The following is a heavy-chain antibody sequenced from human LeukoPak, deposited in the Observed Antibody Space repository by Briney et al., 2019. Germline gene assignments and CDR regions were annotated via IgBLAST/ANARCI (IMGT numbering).Heavy chain of an antibody. J-gene: IGHJ3*02. Sequence: GGSLRLSCAASGFTFSSYGMHWVRQAPGKGLEWVAVISYDGSNKYYADSVKGRFTISRDNSKSTLYLQMNSLRAEDTAVYYCARDASDAFDIWGQGTMVTVSS. V-gene: IGHV3-30*03. CDR3: ARDASDAFDI. CDR2: ISYDGSNK. CDR1: GFTFSSYG.